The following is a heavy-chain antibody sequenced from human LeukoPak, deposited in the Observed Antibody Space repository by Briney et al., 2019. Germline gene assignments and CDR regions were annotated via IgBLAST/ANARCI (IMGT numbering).Heavy chain of an antibody. CDR1: GYTFTGCY. D-gene: IGHD6-19*01. CDR3: ALGTVAGNRFQFDY. J-gene: IGHJ4*02. CDR2: INPNSGST. Sequence: GASVKVSCKASGYTFTGCYMHWVRQAPGQGLEWMGWINPNSGSTNYAQKFQGWVTMTRDTSISTAYMELSRLRSDDTAVYYCALGTVAGNRFQFDYWGQGTLVTVSS. V-gene: IGHV1-2*04.